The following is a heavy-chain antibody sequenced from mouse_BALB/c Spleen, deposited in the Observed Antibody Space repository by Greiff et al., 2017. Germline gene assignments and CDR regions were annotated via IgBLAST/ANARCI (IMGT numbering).Heavy chain of an antibody. J-gene: IGHJ3*01. CDR1: GYAFTNYL. CDR2: INPGSGGT. V-gene: IGHV1-54*01. Sequence: QVQLQQSGAELVRPGTSVKVSCKASGYAFTNYLIEWVKQRPGQGLEWIGVINPGSGGTNYNEKFKGKATLTADKSSSTAYMQLSSLTSDDSAVYFCARKYGNYGFAYWGQGTLVTVSA. CDR3: ARKYGNYGFAY. D-gene: IGHD2-10*02.